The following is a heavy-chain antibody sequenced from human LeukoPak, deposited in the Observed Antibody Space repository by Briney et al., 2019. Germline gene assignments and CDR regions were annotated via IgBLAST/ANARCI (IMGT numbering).Heavy chain of an antibody. CDR3: AMSGYSSGWYSS. D-gene: IGHD6-19*01. Sequence: SETLSLTCTVSGGSISSYYWSWIRQPPGKGLEWIGYIYYSGSTNYNPSLKSRVTISVDTSKNQFSLKLSSVTAADTAVYYCAMSGYSSGWYSSWGQGTLVTVSS. V-gene: IGHV4-59*01. J-gene: IGHJ4*02. CDR2: IYYSGST. CDR1: GGSISSYY.